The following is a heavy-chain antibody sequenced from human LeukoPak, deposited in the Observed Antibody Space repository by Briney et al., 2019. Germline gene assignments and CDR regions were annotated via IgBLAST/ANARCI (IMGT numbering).Heavy chain of an antibody. J-gene: IGHJ2*01. V-gene: IGHV4-38-2*02. CDR3: ASRFASEDSYFDF. Sequence: PSETLSLTCTVSGYSISSGYYWGWIRQPPGKGLEWIGSIYHSGSTYYNPSLKSRVTISVDTSKNQFSLKLSSVTAADTAVYYCASRFASEDSYFDFWGRGTLVTVSS. CDR2: IYHSGST. D-gene: IGHD3-16*01. CDR1: GYSISSGYY.